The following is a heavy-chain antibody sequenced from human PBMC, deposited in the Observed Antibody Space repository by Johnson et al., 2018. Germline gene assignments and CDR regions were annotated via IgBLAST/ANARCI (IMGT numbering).Heavy chain of an antibody. V-gene: IGHV3-30*04. CDR2: ISADGNTK. J-gene: IGHJ4*02. Sequence: QVQLVQSGGGVVQPGRSLRLSCEASGFTFSSYAMHWVRQAPGKGLEWVAVISADGNTKYYADSVKGRFTASRDNSKNTLYLQMNSRRTEDTAVYYCTRRGPPGAQVERPSGYWGQGTLVTVSS. D-gene: IGHD1-1*01. CDR3: TRRGPPGAQVERPSGY. CDR1: GFTFSSYA.